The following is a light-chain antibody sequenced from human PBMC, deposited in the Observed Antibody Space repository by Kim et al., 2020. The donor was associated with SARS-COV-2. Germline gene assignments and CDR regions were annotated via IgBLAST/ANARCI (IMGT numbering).Light chain of an antibody. CDR1: LDISNF. CDR3: QKYNSAPFT. CDR2: AGS. V-gene: IGKV1-27*01. Sequence: ASVGDRVTITWRASLDISNFVAWYQQRPGKGPNLLIYAGSTLQSGVPPLFSGSGAGTDFTLTISSLQPEDAATYYCQKYNSAPFTFGPGTKVDIK. J-gene: IGKJ3*01.